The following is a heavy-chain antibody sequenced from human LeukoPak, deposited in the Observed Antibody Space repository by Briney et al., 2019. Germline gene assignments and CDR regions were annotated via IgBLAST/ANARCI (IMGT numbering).Heavy chain of an antibody. V-gene: IGHV4-34*01. Sequence: PGGSLRLSCAASGFTFADHTMHWIRQSPGKGLEWIGEINRSGSTNYNPSLRSRVTISVDTSKKQFSLKMNSVTAADTAVYYCARGPQGGSDWYPHFDYWGRGTLVTVSS. J-gene: IGHJ4*02. CDR3: ARGPQGGSDWYPHFDY. CDR2: INRSGST. D-gene: IGHD2-21*02. CDR1: GFTFADHT.